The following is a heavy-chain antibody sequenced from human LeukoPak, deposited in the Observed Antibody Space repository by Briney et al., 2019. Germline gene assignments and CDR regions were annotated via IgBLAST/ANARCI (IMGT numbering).Heavy chain of an antibody. Sequence: GGSLRLSCAASGFSVSDNYMSWVRQVPGKGLEWVSVLFSGGRTYYADSVKGRFVISRDDSKNTVYLQMNSLRAEDRAMYFCARGYYGFDSWGQGTLVTVSS. CDR2: LFSGGRT. D-gene: IGHD3-3*01. J-gene: IGHJ4*02. CDR3: ARGYYGFDS. CDR1: GFSVSDNY. V-gene: IGHV3-53*01.